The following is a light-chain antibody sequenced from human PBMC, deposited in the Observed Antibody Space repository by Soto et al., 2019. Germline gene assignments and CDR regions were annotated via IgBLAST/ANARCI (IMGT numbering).Light chain of an antibody. CDR3: SSYTTSSTL. V-gene: IGLV2-14*01. J-gene: IGLJ2*01. Sequence: GASNRFSGSKSGNTASLTISGLQAEDEADYYCSSYTTSSTLFGGGTKLTVL.